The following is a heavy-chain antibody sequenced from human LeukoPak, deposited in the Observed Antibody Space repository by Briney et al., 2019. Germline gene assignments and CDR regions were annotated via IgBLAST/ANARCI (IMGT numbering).Heavy chain of an antibody. Sequence: SETLSLTCTVSGGSISSYYWSWTRQPPGKGLEWIGYIYYSGSTNYNPSLKSRVTISVDTSKNQFSLKLSSVTAADTAVYYCARVGARGPHGAFDIWGQGTMVTVSS. CDR2: IYYSGST. CDR1: GGSISSYY. V-gene: IGHV4-59*01. CDR3: ARVGARGPHGAFDI. D-gene: IGHD3-16*01. J-gene: IGHJ3*02.